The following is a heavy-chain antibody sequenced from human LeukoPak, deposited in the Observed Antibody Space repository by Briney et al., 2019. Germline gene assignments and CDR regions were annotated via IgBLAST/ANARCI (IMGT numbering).Heavy chain of an antibody. V-gene: IGHV3-11*04. Sequence: LSLTCAVYGGSFSTYYWSWIRQAPGKGLEWVSYISSSGSTIYYADSVKGRFTISRDNAKNSLYLQMNSLRAEDTAVYYCARDLGYDSSGNYFDYWGQGTLVTVSS. CDR2: ISSSGSTI. D-gene: IGHD3-22*01. J-gene: IGHJ4*02. CDR3: ARDLGYDSSGNYFDY. CDR1: GGSFSTYY.